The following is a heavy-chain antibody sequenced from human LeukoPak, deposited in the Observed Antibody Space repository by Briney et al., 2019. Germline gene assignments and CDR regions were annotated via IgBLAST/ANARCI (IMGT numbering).Heavy chain of an antibody. V-gene: IGHV3-23*01. D-gene: IGHD3-9*01. Sequence: GGSLRLSCAASGFTFSSYSMNWVRQAPGKGLEWVSANSGSGGSTYYADSVKGRFTISRDNSKNTLYLQMNSLRAEDTAVYYCAKDWFQRYFDWLWSAFDIWGQGTMVTVSS. CDR1: GFTFSSYS. J-gene: IGHJ3*02. CDR3: AKDWFQRYFDWLWSAFDI. CDR2: NSGSGGST.